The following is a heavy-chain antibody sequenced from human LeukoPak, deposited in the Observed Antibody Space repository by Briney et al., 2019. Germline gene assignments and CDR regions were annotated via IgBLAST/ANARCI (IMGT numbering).Heavy chain of an antibody. D-gene: IGHD3-22*01. J-gene: IGHJ4*02. CDR1: GFTFSSYG. CDR2: ISYDGSNK. Sequence: GGSLRLSCAASGFTFSSYGMHWVRQAPGKGLEWVAVISYDGSNKYYADSVKGRFTISRDNSKNTLYLQMNSLRAEDTAVYYCARGSDYYDSSGYYWFDYWGQGTLVTVSS. CDR3: ARGSDYYDSSGYYWFDY. V-gene: IGHV3-30*03.